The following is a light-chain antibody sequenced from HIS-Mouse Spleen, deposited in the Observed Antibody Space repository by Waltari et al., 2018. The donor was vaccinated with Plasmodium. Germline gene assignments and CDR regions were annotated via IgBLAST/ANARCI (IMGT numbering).Light chain of an antibody. CDR3: QQYYSFPQT. V-gene: IGKV1D-8*02. CDR2: AAS. CDR1: QGISSY. Sequence: AIRLTQSPSLLSASTGDRVTISCRISQGISSYLAWYQQKPGKAPELLIYAASTLQSGVPSRFSGSGSGTDFTLTISCLQSEDFATYYCQQYYSFPQTFGQGTKVEIK. J-gene: IGKJ1*01.